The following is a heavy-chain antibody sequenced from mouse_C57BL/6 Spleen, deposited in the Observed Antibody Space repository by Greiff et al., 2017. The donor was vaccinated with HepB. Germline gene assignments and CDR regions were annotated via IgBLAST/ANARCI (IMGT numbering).Heavy chain of an antibody. CDR1: GYTFTSYW. J-gene: IGHJ1*03. CDR2: IDPSDSYT. V-gene: IGHV1-69*01. CDR3: ARENYYYGSRHWYFDV. Sequence: QVQLQQSGAELVMPGASVKLSCKASGYTFTSYWMHWVKQRPGQGLEWIGEIDPSDSYTNYNQKFKGKSTLTVDKSSSTAYMQLSSLTSEDSAVYYCARENYYYGSRHWYFDVWGTGTTVTVSS. D-gene: IGHD1-1*01.